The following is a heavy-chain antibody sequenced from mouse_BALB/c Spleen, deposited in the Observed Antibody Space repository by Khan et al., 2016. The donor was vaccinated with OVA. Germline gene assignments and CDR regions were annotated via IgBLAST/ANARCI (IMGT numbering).Heavy chain of an antibody. Sequence: EVQLQESGPSLVKPSQTLSLTCSVTGDSITSGFWNWIRKFPGNKFEYMGYVTYSGNTYYNPSRKSRISITRDTSKSQYYLQLISVTTEDTATYFCSSSYGSWAMDYWGQGTSVTVSS. CDR2: VTYSGNT. D-gene: IGHD1-1*01. J-gene: IGHJ4*01. V-gene: IGHV3-8*02. CDR1: GDSITSGF. CDR3: SSSYGSWAMDY.